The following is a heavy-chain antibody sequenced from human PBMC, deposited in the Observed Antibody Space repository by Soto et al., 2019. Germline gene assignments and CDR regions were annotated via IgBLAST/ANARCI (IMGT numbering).Heavy chain of an antibody. D-gene: IGHD3-22*01. V-gene: IGHV1-24*01. CDR3: ARAGGEITMIVVADDAFDI. CDR1: GYTLTELS. CDR2: FDPEDGET. J-gene: IGHJ3*02. Sequence: GASVKVSCKVSGYTLTELSMHWVRQAPGKGLEWMGGFDPEDGETIYAQKFQGRVTMTEDTSTDTAYMELSSLRSEDTAVYYCARAGGEITMIVVADDAFDIWGQGTMVTVSS.